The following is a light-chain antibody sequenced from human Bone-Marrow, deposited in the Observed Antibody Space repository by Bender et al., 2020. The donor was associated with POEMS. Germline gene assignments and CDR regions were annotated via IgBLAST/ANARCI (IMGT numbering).Light chain of an antibody. CDR2: TNN. CDR3: VAWDASLNGWV. V-gene: IGLV1-44*01. CDR1: GSNIGGYP. J-gene: IGLJ3*02. Sequence: HSVLTQPPSVSGTPGQRVTISCSGSGSNIGGYPVNWYQQLPGTAPRLLIYTNNERPSGVPDRFSGSKSGTSASLAITGLQSDDEAIYFCVAWDASLNGWVFGGGTKLTVL.